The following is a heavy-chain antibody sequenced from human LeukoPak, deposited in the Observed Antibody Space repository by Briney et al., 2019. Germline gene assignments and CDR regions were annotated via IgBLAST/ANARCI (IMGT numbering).Heavy chain of an antibody. J-gene: IGHJ5*02. Sequence: KPSETLSLTCTVSGGSISSSSYYWGWIRQPPGKGLEWIGSIYYSGSTYYNPSLKSRVTISVDTSKNQFSLKLSSVTAADTAVYYCACGGDYGDTWGQGTLVTVSS. V-gene: IGHV4-39*01. CDR3: ACGGDYGDT. CDR2: IYYSGST. CDR1: GGSISSSSYY. D-gene: IGHD4-17*01.